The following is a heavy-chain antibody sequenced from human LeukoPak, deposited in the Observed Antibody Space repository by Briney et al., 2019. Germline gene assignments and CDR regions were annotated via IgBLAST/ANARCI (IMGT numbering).Heavy chain of an antibody. D-gene: IGHD2-15*01. CDR3: ARGMLQRQSLDY. CDR2: ISSSSSYI. J-gene: IGHJ4*02. Sequence: PGGSLRLSCAASGFTFSSYSMNWVRQAPGKGLEWVSSISSSSSYIYYADSVKGRFTISRDNAKNSLYLQMNSLRAEDTAVYYCARGMLQRQSLDYWGQGTLVTVSS. CDR1: GFTFSSYS. V-gene: IGHV3-21*01.